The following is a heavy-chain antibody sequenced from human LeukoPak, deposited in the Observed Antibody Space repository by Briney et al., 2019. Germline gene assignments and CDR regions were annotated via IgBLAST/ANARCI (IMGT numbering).Heavy chain of an antibody. CDR1: GFTFSSDG. CDR3: AKDRYYDILTGYIDY. Sequence: GGSLRLSCAASGFTFSSDGMHWVRQAPGKGLEWVAFIRYDGSNKYYADPVKGRFTISRDNSKNMLYLQMNSLRAEDTAVYYCAKDRYYDILTGYIDYWGQGTLVTVSS. V-gene: IGHV3-30*02. D-gene: IGHD3-9*01. J-gene: IGHJ4*02. CDR2: IRYDGSNK.